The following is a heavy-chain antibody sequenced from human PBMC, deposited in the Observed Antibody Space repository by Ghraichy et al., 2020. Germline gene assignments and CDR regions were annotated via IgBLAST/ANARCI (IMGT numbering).Heavy chain of an antibody. Sequence: GGSLRLSCAASGFTFSSYAMSWVRQAPGKGLEWVSAIGRSGSNTYYADSVKGRCTISRDNSKNTVYLQMNSLRDEDTAVYYCAGRTTATTKFFDYWGQGILVTVSS. CDR3: AGRTTATTKFFDY. J-gene: IGHJ4*02. D-gene: IGHD4-17*01. CDR2: IGRSGSNT. CDR1: GFTFSSYA. V-gene: IGHV3-23*01.